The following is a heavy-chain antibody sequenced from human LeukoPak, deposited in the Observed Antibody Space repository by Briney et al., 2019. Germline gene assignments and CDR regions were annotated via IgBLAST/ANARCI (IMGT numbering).Heavy chain of an antibody. Sequence: GGSLRLSCAASGFSLSSYGMHWVRQAPGKGLEWVAFIRFNGNNQYYADSVRGRFTISRDTSKNTLYLEMNSLRAEDTAVYYCAKDLGDSNWYRGSDYWGQEPWSPSPQ. J-gene: IGHJ4*01. D-gene: IGHD6-13*01. CDR3: AKDLGDSNWYRGSDY. V-gene: IGHV3-30*02. CDR2: IRFNGNNQ. CDR1: GFSLSSYG.